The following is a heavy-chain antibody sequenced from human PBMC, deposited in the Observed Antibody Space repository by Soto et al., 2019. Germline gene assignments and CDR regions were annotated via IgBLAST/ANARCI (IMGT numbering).Heavy chain of an antibody. J-gene: IGHJ4*02. CDR3: AKIPTGSGSSKFDY. V-gene: IGHV3-23*01. CDR1: GFTFRTYA. Sequence: QPGGSLRLSCAAPGFTFRTYAMNWVRQAPGKGLEWISAISGSGSFTHYADSVRGRFTISRDNSQNQLYLQMNNLRGDDTAMYYCAKIPTGSGSSKFDYWGQGIQVTVS. CDR2: ISGSGSFT. D-gene: IGHD3-10*01.